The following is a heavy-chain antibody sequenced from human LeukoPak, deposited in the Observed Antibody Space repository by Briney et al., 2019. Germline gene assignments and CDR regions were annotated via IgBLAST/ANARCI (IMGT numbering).Heavy chain of an antibody. J-gene: IGHJ2*01. D-gene: IGHD4-17*01. CDR3: ARTMTTVTTGWYFDL. CDR2: ISAYNGNT. CDR1: GYTFTSYG. Sequence: ASVKVSCKASGYTFTSYGISWVRQAPGQGLEWMGWISAYNGNTNYAQKLQGRVTMTTDTSTSTAYMELRSLRAEDTAVYYCARTMTTVTTGWYFDLWGRGTLVTVSS. V-gene: IGHV1-18*01.